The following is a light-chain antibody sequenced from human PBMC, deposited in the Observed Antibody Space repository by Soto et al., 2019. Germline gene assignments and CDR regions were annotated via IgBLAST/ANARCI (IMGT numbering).Light chain of an antibody. V-gene: IGKV3-20*01. CDR1: QSVSSSY. CDR2: GAS. CDR3: QQFGTSPLS. J-gene: IGKJ4*01. Sequence: EIVLTQSPGTLSLSPGERATLSCRASQSVSSSYLAWYQHKPGQSPRLLIYGASSRATGIPDRFSGSGSGTEFTLTSRRLEPEDFAVYYCQQFGTSPLSFGGGTKVELK.